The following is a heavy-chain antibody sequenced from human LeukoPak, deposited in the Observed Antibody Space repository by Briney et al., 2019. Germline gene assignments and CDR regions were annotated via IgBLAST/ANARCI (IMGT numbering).Heavy chain of an antibody. D-gene: IGHD5-24*01. CDR2: ISGSGGST. J-gene: IGHJ4*02. CDR1: GFTFSSYA. V-gene: IGHV3-23*01. Sequence: GGSLRLSCAASGFTFSSYAMSWVRQAPGKGLEWVSAISGSGGSTYYADSVKGRFTISRDNSKNSLYLQMDSLRADDTALYYCASSLLATMGPLFYWGLGALVTVSS. CDR3: ASSLLATMGPLFY.